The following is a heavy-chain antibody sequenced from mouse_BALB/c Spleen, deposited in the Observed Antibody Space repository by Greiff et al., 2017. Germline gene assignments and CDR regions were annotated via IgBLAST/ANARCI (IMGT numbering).Heavy chain of an antibody. V-gene: IGHV5-12-1*01. CDR3: ARLGRFFYFDY. J-gene: IGHJ2*01. CDR2: ISSGGGST. Sequence: EVKLMESGGGLVKPGGSLKLSCAASGFTFSSYDMSWVRQTPEKRLEWVAYISSGGGSTYYPDTVKGRFTISRDNAKNTLYLQMSSLKSEDTAMYYCARLGRFFYFDYWGQGTTLTVSS. CDR1: GFTFSSYD. D-gene: IGHD3-3*01.